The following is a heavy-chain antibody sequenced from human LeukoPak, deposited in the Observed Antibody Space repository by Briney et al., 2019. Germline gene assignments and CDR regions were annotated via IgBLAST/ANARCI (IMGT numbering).Heavy chain of an antibody. CDR1: GFTFNSHA. CDR3: AKLTSASGAYGVDV. D-gene: IGHD3-10*01. Sequence: GGSLRLSCAASGFTFNSHAMNWLRHAPGKGLVWVSTISGSGGSKHYADSVEGRFTISRDNSKNTVYLQMNSLRAEDTAIYYCAKLTSASGAYGVDVWGRGTTVTVSS. J-gene: IGHJ6*02. CDR2: ISGSGGSK. V-gene: IGHV3-23*01.